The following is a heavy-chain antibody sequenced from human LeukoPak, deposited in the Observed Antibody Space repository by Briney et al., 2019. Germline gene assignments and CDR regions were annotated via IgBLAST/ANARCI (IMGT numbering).Heavy chain of an antibody. J-gene: IGHJ4*02. Sequence: GESLKISCKGSGYSFTSYWIGWVRQMPGKGLEGMGIIYPGDSDTRYRPSFQGQVTISADKSNSTAYLQWSGLKASDTAMYYCARHVGDNSGTLFDYWGQGTLVTVSS. CDR1: GYSFTSYW. V-gene: IGHV5-51*01. D-gene: IGHD3-22*01. CDR2: IYPGDSDT. CDR3: ARHVGDNSGTLFDY.